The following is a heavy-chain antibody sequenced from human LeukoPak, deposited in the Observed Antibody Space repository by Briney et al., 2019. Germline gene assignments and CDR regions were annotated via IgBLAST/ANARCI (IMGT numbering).Heavy chain of an antibody. V-gene: IGHV1-18*01. J-gene: IGHJ5*02. CDR1: GYTFTSYG. CDR2: ISVYNGDT. D-gene: IGHD1-1*01. Sequence: GASVKVSCKASGYTFTSYGISWVRQAPGQGLEWMGWISVYNGDTNYAQKLQGRVTMTTDTSTSTAYMELRSLRSDDTAVYYCARDQLSRGVWFDPWGQGTLVTVSS. CDR3: ARDQLSRGVWFDP.